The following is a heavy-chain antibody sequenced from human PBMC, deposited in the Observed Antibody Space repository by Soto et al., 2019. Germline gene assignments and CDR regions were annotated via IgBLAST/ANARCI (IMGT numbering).Heavy chain of an antibody. CDR2: TNPHGRTT. D-gene: IGHD2-21*02. CDR3: ARVQMGPRRDFMDV. J-gene: IGHJ6*02. CDR1: GGTFSSYA. Sequence: ASVKVSCKXSGGTFSSYAISWVRQAPGQGLEWMGITNPHGRTTNYEQRFKGRANMTWDTSASTVYMEVTSLRPEDTAVYYCARVQMGPRRDFMDVWGQGTRVTVSS. V-gene: IGHV1-46*01.